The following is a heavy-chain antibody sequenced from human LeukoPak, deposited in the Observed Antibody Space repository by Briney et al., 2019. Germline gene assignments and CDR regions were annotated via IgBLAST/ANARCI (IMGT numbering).Heavy chain of an antibody. CDR1: GFTFSSYA. CDR3: AKSTYLRNGYSDY. J-gene: IGHJ4*02. D-gene: IGHD5-24*01. Sequence: GGSLRLSCAASGFTFSSYAMSWVRQAPGKGLEWVSAISGGGGSTYYADSVKGRFTISRDNSKNTLYLQMNSLRAEDTAVYYCAKSTYLRNGYSDYRGQGTLVTVSS. CDR2: ISGGGGST. V-gene: IGHV3-23*01.